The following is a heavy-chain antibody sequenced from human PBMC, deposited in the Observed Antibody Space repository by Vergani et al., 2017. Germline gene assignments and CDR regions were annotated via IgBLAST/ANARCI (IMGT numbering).Heavy chain of an antibody. CDR1: GYTFTSYD. D-gene: IGHD2-15*01. V-gene: IGHV1-8*01. CDR2: MNPNSGNT. CDR3: ASNGPGYCSGGSCYRDAFDI. Sequence: QVQLVQSGAEVKKPGASVKVSCKASGYTFTSYDINWVRQATGQGLEWMGWMNPNSGNTGYAQKFQGRVTMTRNTSISTAYMELSSVTAADTAVYYCASNGPGYCSGGSCYRDAFDIWGQGTMVTVSS. J-gene: IGHJ3*02.